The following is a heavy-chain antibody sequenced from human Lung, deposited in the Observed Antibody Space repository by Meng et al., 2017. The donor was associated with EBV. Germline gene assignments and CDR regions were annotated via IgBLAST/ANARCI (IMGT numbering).Heavy chain of an antibody. Sequence: QVDLQEAGPGLVKPSQTLSLTCTVSGGSISSGGYYWSWIRQHPGKGLEWIGYIYYSGSTYYNPSLKSRVTISVDTSKNQFSLKLSSVTAADTAVYYCAATVNDGYFDYWGQGTLVTVSS. V-gene: IGHV4-31*03. J-gene: IGHJ4*02. CDR3: AATVNDGYFDY. D-gene: IGHD4-11*01. CDR1: GGSISSGGYY. CDR2: IYYSGST.